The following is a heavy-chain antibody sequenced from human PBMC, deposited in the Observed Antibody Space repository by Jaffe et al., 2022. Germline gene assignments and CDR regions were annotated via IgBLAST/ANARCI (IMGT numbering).Heavy chain of an antibody. D-gene: IGHD4-17*01. CDR2: INPNSGDT. J-gene: IGHJ2*01. CDR3: ARGGTLSVTTSQRYLDL. V-gene: IGHV1-2*06. Sequence: QVQLVQSGAEVQKPGASVKVSCKASAYIFTGYYINWVRQAPGQGLEWMGRINPNSGDTRYAQEFQSRVTMTRDTSITTVYMELNRLTSDDTAVYYCARGGTLSVTTSQRYLDLWGRGTLVTVSS. CDR1: AYIFTGYY.